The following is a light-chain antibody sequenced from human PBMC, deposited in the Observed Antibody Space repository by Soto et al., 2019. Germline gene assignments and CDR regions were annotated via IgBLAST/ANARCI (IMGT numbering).Light chain of an antibody. Sequence: SALTQPPSASGSPGQSVAISCTGTSSDVGGYNYVSWYQQHLGKAPKLMIYDVIKRPSGVPDRFSGSKSGNTASLTISGLQAEDEADYYCCSYAGAYTVIFGGGTQLTVL. V-gene: IGLV2-8*01. CDR1: SSDVGGYNY. CDR3: CSYAGAYTVI. CDR2: DVI. J-gene: IGLJ2*01.